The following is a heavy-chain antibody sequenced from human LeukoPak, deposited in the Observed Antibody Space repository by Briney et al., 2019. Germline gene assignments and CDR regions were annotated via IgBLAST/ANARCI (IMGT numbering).Heavy chain of an antibody. D-gene: IGHD3-3*01. Sequence: GASVKVSCKASGGTFSNYAISWVRQAPGQGLEWMGRIIPILGIANYAQKFQGRVTITADKSTSTAYMELSSLRSEDTAVYYCARGPTLGVVNNWFDPWGQGTLVTVSS. V-gene: IGHV1-69*04. CDR3: ARGPTLGVVNNWFDP. J-gene: IGHJ5*02. CDR1: GGTFSNYA. CDR2: IIPILGIA.